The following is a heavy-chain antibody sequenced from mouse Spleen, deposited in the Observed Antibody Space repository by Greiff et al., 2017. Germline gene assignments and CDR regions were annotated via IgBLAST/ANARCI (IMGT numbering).Heavy chain of an antibody. CDR3: ARNYYRYDGFPFDY. J-gene: IGHJ2*01. V-gene: IGHV1-76*01. CDR1: GYTFTDYY. Sequence: QVQLKQSGAELVRPGASVKLSCKASGYTFTDYYINWVKQRPGQGLEWIARIYPGSGNTYYNEKFKGKATLTAEKSSSTAYMQLSSLTSEDSAVYFCARNYYRYDGFPFDYWGQGTTLTVSS. CDR2: IYPGSGNT. D-gene: IGHD2-14*01.